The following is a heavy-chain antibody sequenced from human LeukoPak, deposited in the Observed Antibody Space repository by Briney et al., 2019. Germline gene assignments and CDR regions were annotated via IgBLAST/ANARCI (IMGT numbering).Heavy chain of an antibody. CDR1: GYTFTGYF. V-gene: IGHV1-46*01. CDR3: AREFSGGYFDY. Sequence: ASVKVSCKASGYTFTGYFMHWVLQAPGQGLEWMGIIDPSGGSPTYAQKFQGRVTVTTDTSTSTLYMELRSLRSEDAALYFCAREFSGGYFDYWGQGTLVTVSS. D-gene: IGHD3-16*01. J-gene: IGHJ4*02. CDR2: IDPSGGSP.